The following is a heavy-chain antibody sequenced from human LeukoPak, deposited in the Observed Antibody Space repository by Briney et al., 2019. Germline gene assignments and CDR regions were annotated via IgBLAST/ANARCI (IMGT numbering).Heavy chain of an antibody. CDR2: ISSSSSTI. D-gene: IGHD1-26*01. J-gene: IGHJ4*02. V-gene: IGHV3-48*04. CDR1: GFSVSSNY. CDR3: ARGDTVGAAADY. Sequence: GGSLRLSCAASGFSVSSNYMSWVRQAPGKGLEWVSYISSSSSTIYYADSVKGRFTIPRDNAKNSLYLQMNSLRAEDTAVYYCARGDTVGAAADYWGQGTLVTVSS.